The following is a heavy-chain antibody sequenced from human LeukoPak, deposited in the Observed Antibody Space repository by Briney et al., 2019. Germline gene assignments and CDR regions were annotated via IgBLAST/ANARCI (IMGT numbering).Heavy chain of an antibody. Sequence: GASVKVSCKASGYPFSNYDINWVRQAPGQGLEWMGWINPNSGGTNYAQKFQGRVTMTRDTSISTAYMELSRLRSDDTAVYYCARDPQEEGVFDYWGQGTLVTVSS. CDR2: INPNSGGT. CDR1: GYPFSNYD. CDR3: ARDPQEEGVFDY. V-gene: IGHV1-2*02. D-gene: IGHD3-10*01. J-gene: IGHJ4*02.